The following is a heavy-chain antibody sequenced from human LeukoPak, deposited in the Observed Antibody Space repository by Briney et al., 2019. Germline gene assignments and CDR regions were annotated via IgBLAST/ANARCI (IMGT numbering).Heavy chain of an antibody. CDR3: ARVNSSPIFDY. D-gene: IGHD6-19*01. V-gene: IGHV3-23*01. Sequence: GGSLRLSCAASGFTFSNRSMSWVRQAPGKGLEWVSTIGASDGTTYYADSVKGRFTISRDNAKNSLYLQMNSLRAEDTAVYYCARVNSSPIFDYWGQGTLVTVSS. J-gene: IGHJ4*02. CDR2: IGASDGTT. CDR1: GFTFSNRS.